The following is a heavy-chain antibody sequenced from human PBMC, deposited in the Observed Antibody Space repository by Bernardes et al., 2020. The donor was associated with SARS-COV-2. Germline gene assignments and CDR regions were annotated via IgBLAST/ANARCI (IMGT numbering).Heavy chain of an antibody. J-gene: IGHJ6*02. CDR3: ARGGYYDFWSGYGTTGREISMDV. CDR1: GYTFTSYD. V-gene: IGHV1-8*01. Sequence: ASVKVSCKASGYTFTSYDINWVRQATGQGLEWMGWMNPNSGNTGYAQKFQGRVTMTRNTSISTAYMELSSLRSEDTAVYYCARGGYYDFWSGYGTTGREISMDVWGQGTTVTVSS. CDR2: MNPNSGNT. D-gene: IGHD3-3*01.